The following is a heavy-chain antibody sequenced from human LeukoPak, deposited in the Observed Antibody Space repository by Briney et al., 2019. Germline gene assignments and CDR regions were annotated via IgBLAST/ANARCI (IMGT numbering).Heavy chain of an antibody. V-gene: IGHV5-51*01. J-gene: IGHJ6*02. D-gene: IGHD2-15*01. CDR1: GYSFSSDW. Sequence: GESLKISCKASGYSFSSDWIAWVRQMPGKGLEWMGIIFPIDSETTYSPSYQGQVTISADKSISTAYLQWSSLKASDTAMYYCTRGCSGGSCSRDAMDVWGQGTMVTVSS. CDR2: IFPIDSET. CDR3: TRGCSGGSCSRDAMDV.